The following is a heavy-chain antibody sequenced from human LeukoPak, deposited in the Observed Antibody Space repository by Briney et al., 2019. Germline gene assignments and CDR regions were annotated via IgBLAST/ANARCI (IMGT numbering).Heavy chain of an antibody. CDR2: ISSSSSYI. CDR1: GFTFGSYS. J-gene: IGHJ6*03. V-gene: IGHV3-21*01. CDR3: ARRGVADYMDV. Sequence: GGSLRLSCAASGFTFGSYSMNWVRQAPGKGLEWVSSISSSSSYIYYADSVKGRFTISRDNAKNSLYLQMNSLRAEDTAVYYCARRGVADYMDVWGKGTTVTVSS. D-gene: IGHD3-10*01.